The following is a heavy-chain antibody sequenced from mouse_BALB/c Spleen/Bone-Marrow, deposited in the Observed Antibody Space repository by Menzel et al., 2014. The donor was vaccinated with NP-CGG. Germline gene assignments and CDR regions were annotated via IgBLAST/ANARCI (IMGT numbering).Heavy chain of an antibody. CDR2: ILPESGST. J-gene: IGHJ1*01. CDR1: GYAFSSYW. D-gene: IGHD2-3*01. CDR3: ARRGGWLGYFDV. Sequence: VQLQQSGAELMKPGASVKISCKATGYAFSSYWIEWVKQRPGHGLEWIGEILPESGSTNYNEKFKGKATFTADTSSNTAYMQLSSLTSEDSAVYYCARRGGWLGYFDVWGAGTTVTVSS. V-gene: IGHV1-9*01.